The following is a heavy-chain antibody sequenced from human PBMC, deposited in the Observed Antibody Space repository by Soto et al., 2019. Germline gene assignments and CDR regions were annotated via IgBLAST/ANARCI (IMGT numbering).Heavy chain of an antibody. J-gene: IGHJ3*01. D-gene: IGHD4-17*01. CDR3: ARDLRGHYGP. CDR2: VSGSSSYI. V-gene: IGHV3-21*06. CDR1: GFNFRNFN. Sequence: GGALRLSCEGSGFNFRNFNMIWVRQAPGKGLEWVSSVSGSSSYIYYADSVKGRFTVSRDNANNLVFLQMNGLRPEDTAMYYCARDLRGHYGPWGQGTMVTVSS.